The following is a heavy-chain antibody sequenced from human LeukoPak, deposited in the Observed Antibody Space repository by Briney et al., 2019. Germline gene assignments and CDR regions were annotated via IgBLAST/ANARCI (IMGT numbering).Heavy chain of an antibody. V-gene: IGHV3-23*01. CDR3: AKDPGGRYYCYMDV. CDR1: GFTFSSYA. CDR2: ISGSGGST. J-gene: IGHJ6*03. D-gene: IGHD4-23*01. Sequence: GGSLRLSCAASGFTFSSYAMSWVPQAPGKGLEWVSAISGSGGSTYYADSVKGRFTISRDNSKNTLYLQMNSLRAEDTAVYYCAKDPGGRYYCYMDVWGKGTTVTVSS.